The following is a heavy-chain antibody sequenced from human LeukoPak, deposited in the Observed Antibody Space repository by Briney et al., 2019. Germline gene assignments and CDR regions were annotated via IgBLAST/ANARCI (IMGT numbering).Heavy chain of an antibody. Sequence: GGSLRLSCAASGFTFSSYAMHWVRQAPGKGLEWVAVISYDGSNKYYADSVKGRFTISRDNSKNTLYLQMNSLRAEDTAVYYCAGEERFVGEGDAFDIWGQGTMVTVSS. J-gene: IGHJ3*02. CDR2: ISYDGSNK. CDR1: GFTFSSYA. V-gene: IGHV3-30-3*01. D-gene: IGHD3-16*01. CDR3: AGEERFVGEGDAFDI.